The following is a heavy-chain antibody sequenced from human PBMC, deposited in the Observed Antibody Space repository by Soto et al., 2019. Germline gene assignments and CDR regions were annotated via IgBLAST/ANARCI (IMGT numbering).Heavy chain of an antibody. CDR2: INPSGGST. CDR3: ARDVSRIRGAHNYYYHGMDV. D-gene: IGHD1-26*01. Sequence: ASVKVSCKASGYTFTSYYMHWVRQAPGQGLEWMGIINPSGGSTSYAQKFQGRVTMTRDTSTSTVYMELSSLRSEDTAVYYCARDVSRIRGAHNYYYHGMDVWGQGTTVTVSS. V-gene: IGHV1-46*01. J-gene: IGHJ6*02. CDR1: GYTFTSYY.